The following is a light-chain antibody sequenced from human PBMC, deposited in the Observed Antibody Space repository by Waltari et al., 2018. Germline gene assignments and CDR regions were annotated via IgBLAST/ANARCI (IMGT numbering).Light chain of an antibody. Sequence: QSILTQPTSVSGAPGQRVTISCTGSSSNIRAGHDVHLYQAFPGTAPKLLIYGNNNRPSGVPDRFSGSKSGTSASLAISGLQSEDEADYYCGAWDDRLNVYVFGTGTRVTVL. CDR2: GNN. CDR3: GAWDDRLNVYV. V-gene: IGLV1-40*01. J-gene: IGLJ1*01. CDR1: SSNIRAGHD.